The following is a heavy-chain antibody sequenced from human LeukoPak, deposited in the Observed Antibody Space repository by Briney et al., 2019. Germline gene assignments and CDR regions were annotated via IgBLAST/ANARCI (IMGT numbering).Heavy chain of an antibody. J-gene: IGHJ4*02. D-gene: IGHD3-3*01. Sequence: SETLSLTCAVYGGSFSGYYWSWIRQPPGKGLEWIGEINHSGSTNYNPSLKSRVTISVDTSKNQFSLKLSSVTAADTAVYYCASGLRFLEWSIYYFDYWGQGTLVTVSS. CDR2: INHSGST. V-gene: IGHV4-34*01. CDR3: ASGLRFLEWSIYYFDY. CDR1: GGSFSGYY.